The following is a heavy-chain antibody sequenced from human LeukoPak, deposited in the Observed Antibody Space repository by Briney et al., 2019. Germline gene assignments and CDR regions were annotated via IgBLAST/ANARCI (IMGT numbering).Heavy chain of an antibody. J-gene: IGHJ6*02. D-gene: IGHD6-13*01. V-gene: IGHV1-18*01. CDR1: GYTFTSYG. Sequence: ASVKVSCKASGYTFTSYGISWVRQAPGQGLEWMGWISAYNGNTNYAQKLQGRVTMATDTSTSTAYMELRSLRSDDTAVYYCARDLEIAAAGTFNYYYYYGMDVWGQGTTVTVSS. CDR3: ARDLEIAAAGTFNYYYYYGMDV. CDR2: ISAYNGNT.